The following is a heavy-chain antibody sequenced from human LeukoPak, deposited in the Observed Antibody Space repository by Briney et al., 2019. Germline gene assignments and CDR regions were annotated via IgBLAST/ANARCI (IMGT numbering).Heavy chain of an antibody. D-gene: IGHD3-3*01. CDR1: GYTLTGYY. V-gene: IGHV1-2*02. Sequence: GASVKVSCKASGYTLTGYYMHWVRQAPGQGLEWMGWINPNSGGTNYAQKFQGRVTMTRDTSISTAYMELSSLRSEDTAVYYCASRITIFGVVIRVPYFVYWGQGTLVTVSS. J-gene: IGHJ4*02. CDR2: INPNSGGT. CDR3: ASRITIFGVVIRVPYFVY.